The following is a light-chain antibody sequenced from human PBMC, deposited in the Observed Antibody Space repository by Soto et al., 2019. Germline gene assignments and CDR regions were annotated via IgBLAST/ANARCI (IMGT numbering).Light chain of an antibody. Sequence: ETVMTQSPATLSVSPGETATLSCKASEPIKTFYFGCYQHKPGQSPMLLIYGASTRATGIPARFSGSGSGTEFILTISSLQSEDFVVYHCQQYKYWPTTFGQGTKVDNK. CDR1: EPIKTFY. V-gene: IGKV3-15*01. J-gene: IGKJ1*01. CDR3: QQYKYWPTT. CDR2: GAS.